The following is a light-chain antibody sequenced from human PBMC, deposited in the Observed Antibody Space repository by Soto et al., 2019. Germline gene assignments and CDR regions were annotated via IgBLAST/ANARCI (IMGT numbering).Light chain of an antibody. Sequence: QSALTQPRSVSGSPGQSVTISCTGTSSDVGGYNYVSWYQQHPGRAPKLLIYEVTERPSGAPDRLSGSKSGNTASLTISGLQAEDEGDYDCCSYAASHTFVFGGGTKLTVL. CDR3: CSYAASHTFV. V-gene: IGLV2-11*01. CDR1: SSDVGGYNY. J-gene: IGLJ2*01. CDR2: EVT.